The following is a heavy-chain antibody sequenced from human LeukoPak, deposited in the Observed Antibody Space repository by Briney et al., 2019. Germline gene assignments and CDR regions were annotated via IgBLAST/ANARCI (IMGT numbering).Heavy chain of an antibody. D-gene: IGHD1-7*01. CDR3: ARVLRWNYVEDAFDI. V-gene: IGHV1-2*02. CDR2: ITPNSGGT. CDR1: GYTFTGYY. Sequence: ASVKVSCKASGYTFTGYYIDWVRQAPGQGLEWMGWITPNSGGTKYGQKFQGRVTMTRDASIGTAYMELSSLRSDDTAVYYCARVLRWNYVEDAFDIWGQGTMVTVSS. J-gene: IGHJ3*02.